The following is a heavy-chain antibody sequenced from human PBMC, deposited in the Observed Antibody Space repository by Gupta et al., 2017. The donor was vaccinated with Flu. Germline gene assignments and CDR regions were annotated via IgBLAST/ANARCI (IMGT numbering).Heavy chain of an antibody. CDR3: VREYSGSSLADA. J-gene: IGHJ5*02. V-gene: IGHV4-39*01. D-gene: IGHD5-12*01. Sequence: SRYYWAWIRPPPGKGLEWIASISSSGIRHFSPSLKSRATISVDTSMDQFSLNLRSVTAAATAVYYCVREYSGSSLADAWGPGTLVSVSS. CDR2: ISSSGIR. CDR1: SRYY.